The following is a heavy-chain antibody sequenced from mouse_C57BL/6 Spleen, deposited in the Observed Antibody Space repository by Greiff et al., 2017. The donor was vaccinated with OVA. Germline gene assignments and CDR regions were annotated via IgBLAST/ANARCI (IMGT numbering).Heavy chain of an antibody. CDR3: AREWDY. Sequence: EVKVVESGGGLVKPGGSLKLSCAASGFTFSSYAMSWVRQTPDKRLEWVATISDGGSYTYYPDNVKGRFTISRDNAKNNLYLQMSHLKSEDTAMYYCAREWDYWGQGTSVTVSS. CDR1: GFTFSSYA. J-gene: IGHJ4*01. CDR2: ISDGGSYT. V-gene: IGHV5-4*01.